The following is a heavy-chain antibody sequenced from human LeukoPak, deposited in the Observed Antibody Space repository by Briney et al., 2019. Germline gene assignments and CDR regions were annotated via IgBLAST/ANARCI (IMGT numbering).Heavy chain of an antibody. CDR1: GGSISSGGYY. CDR2: IYNSGST. Sequence: SETLSLTCTVSGGSISSGGYYWSWIRQHPGKGLECIGYIYNSGSTYYNPSLQSRVTISLDTSKNQFSLKLSSVTAADTGVYYCARVECSGGSCYSFDYWGQGTLVTVSS. V-gene: IGHV4-31*03. D-gene: IGHD2-15*01. CDR3: ARVECSGGSCYSFDY. J-gene: IGHJ4*02.